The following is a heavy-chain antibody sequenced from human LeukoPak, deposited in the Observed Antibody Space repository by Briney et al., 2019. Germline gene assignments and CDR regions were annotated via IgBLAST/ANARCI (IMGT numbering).Heavy chain of an antibody. V-gene: IGHV4-39*07. CDR2: IYYSGST. Sequence: SESLSLTCTVSGGSISSISCYWGWLRQPPGRGREWIGSIYYSGSTYSNPSLKSRVTISVDTSKNQFSLKLSAETAADTAVYYCARDKRNWGQGTLVTVSS. CDR1: GGSISSISCY. J-gene: IGHJ4*02. CDR3: ARDKRN.